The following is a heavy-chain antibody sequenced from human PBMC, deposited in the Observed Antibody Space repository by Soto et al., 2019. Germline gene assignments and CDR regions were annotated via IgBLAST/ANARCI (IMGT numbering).Heavy chain of an antibody. Sequence: PSETLSLTCTVSGGSISSYYWSWIRQPPGKGLEWIGYIYYSGSTNYNPSLKSRVTISVDTSKNQFSLKLSSVTAADTAVYYCARHDITYYYGSGSLSFDYWGQGTLVTVPQ. CDR2: IYYSGST. CDR1: GGSISSYY. CDR3: ARHDITYYYGSGSLSFDY. V-gene: IGHV4-59*08. J-gene: IGHJ4*02. D-gene: IGHD3-10*01.